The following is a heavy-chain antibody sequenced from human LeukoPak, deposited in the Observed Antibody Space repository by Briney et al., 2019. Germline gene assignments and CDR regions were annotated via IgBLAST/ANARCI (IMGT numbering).Heavy chain of an antibody. V-gene: IGHV3-11*01. Sequence: PGGSLRLSWAASGFSFSDDYIGSVPQAPGKGVEWVSYVSSSDNPIYYADSVKGRFTISRDNAKNSLYLQMNNLRAEDTAVYYCARDRVGSSTSCYDYWGQGTLVTVSS. CDR1: GFSFSDDY. D-gene: IGHD2-2*01. CDR3: ARDRVGSSTSCYDY. CDR2: VSSSDNPI. J-gene: IGHJ4*02.